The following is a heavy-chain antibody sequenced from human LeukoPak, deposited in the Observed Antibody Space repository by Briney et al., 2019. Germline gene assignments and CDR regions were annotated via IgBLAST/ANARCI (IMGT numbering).Heavy chain of an antibody. CDR3: ARILA. CDR1: GFTFTNYW. CDR2: VKPDGSDK. V-gene: IGHV3-7*02. J-gene: IGHJ5*02. Sequence: GGSLRLSCAASGFTFTNYWMNWGRQAPGKGMEWVANVKPDGSDKYYVDSVKSRFTISRDNAKNSVYLQINSLRGEDTAVYYCARILAWGQGTLVTVS. D-gene: IGHD2/OR15-2a*01.